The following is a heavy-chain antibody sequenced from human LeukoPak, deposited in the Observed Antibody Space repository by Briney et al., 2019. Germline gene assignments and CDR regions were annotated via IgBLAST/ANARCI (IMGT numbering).Heavy chain of an antibody. D-gene: IGHD1-26*01. CDR1: GFTFSRYE. V-gene: IGHV3-48*03. Sequence: GGSLRLSCAASGFTFSRYEMNGVRQAPGKGLEWVSYISSSGSSIYYADSVKGRFTISRDNARNSLYLQMDSLRAEDTAVYYCARAPEVGATHYFDYWGQGTLVTVSS. CDR2: ISSSGSSI. CDR3: ARAPEVGATHYFDY. J-gene: IGHJ4*02.